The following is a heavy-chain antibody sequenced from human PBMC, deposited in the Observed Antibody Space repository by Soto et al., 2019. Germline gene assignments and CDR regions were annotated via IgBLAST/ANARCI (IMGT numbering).Heavy chain of an antibody. CDR2: ISSSSSYI. Sequence: GVLRLSCAASGFTFSSYSMNWVRQAPGKGLEWVSSISSSSSYIYYADSVKGRFTISRDNAKDSLYLQMNSLRAEDTAVYYCARDRDYYDSSGYSGRPGGYYYGMDVWGQGTTVTVSS. J-gene: IGHJ6*02. CDR3: ARDRDYYDSSGYSGRPGGYYYGMDV. D-gene: IGHD3-22*01. CDR1: GFTFSSYS. V-gene: IGHV3-21*01.